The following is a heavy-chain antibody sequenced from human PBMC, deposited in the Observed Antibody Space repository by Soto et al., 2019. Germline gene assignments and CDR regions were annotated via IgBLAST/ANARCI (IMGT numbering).Heavy chain of an antibody. J-gene: IGHJ6*02. CDR2: INHSGST. Sequence: SETLSLTCAVYGGSFSGYYWSWIRQPPGKGLEWIGEINHSGSTNYNPSLKSRVTISVDTSKNQFSLKLSSVTAADTAVYYCARGGRYSSSWTPRAYYYGMDVWGQGTTVTVSS. CDR1: GGSFSGYY. CDR3: ARGGRYSSSWTPRAYYYGMDV. V-gene: IGHV4-34*01. D-gene: IGHD6-13*01.